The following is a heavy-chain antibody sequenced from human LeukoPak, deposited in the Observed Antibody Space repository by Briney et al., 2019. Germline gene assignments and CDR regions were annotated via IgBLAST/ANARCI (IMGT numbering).Heavy chain of an antibody. CDR3: ARHVDYGGTYRYYFDY. CDR1: GGSISSYY. Sequence: SETLSLTCTVSGGSISSYYWSWIRQPPGKGLEWIGYVYYSGSTNSKPSLKSRVTISIDTSKNQFSLKLSSVTAADTAIYYCARHVDYGGTYRYYFDYWGQGTLVTVSS. D-gene: IGHD1-26*01. V-gene: IGHV4-59*08. CDR2: VYYSGST. J-gene: IGHJ4*02.